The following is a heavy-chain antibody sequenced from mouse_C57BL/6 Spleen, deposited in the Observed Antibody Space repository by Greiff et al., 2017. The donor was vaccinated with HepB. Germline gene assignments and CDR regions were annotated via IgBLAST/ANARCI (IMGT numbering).Heavy chain of an antibody. CDR3: AMGNYEDWYFYV. CDR1: GYSFTDYN. Sequence: VQLQQSGPELVKPGASVKISCKASGYSFTDYNMNWVKQSNGKSLEWIGVINPNYGTTSYNQKFKGKATLTVDQSSSTAHMQLNSLTSEDTAVYYSAMGNYEDWYFYVWGTGTTVTVSS. CDR2: INPNYGTT. J-gene: IGHJ1*03. V-gene: IGHV1-39*01. D-gene: IGHD2-1*01.